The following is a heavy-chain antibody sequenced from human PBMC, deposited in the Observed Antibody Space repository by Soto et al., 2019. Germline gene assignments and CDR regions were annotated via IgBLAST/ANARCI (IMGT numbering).Heavy chain of an antibody. CDR1: GGSISSGDYY. J-gene: IGHJ6*02. CDR2: IYYSGST. D-gene: IGHD5-12*01. CDR3: ARDKMGYKNYYYYGMDV. V-gene: IGHV4-30-4*01. Sequence: SETLSLTCTVSGGSISSGDYYWSWIRQPPGKGLEWIGYIYYSGSTYYNPSLKSRVTISVDTSKNQFSLKLSSVTAADTAVYYCARDKMGYKNYYYYGMDVWGQGTTVTVSS.